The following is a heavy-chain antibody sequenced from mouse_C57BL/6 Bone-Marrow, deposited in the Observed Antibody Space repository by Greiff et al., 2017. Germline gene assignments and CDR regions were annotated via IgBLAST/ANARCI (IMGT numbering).Heavy chain of an antibody. CDR3: ARVAYYSNHWYFDV. D-gene: IGHD2-5*01. Sequence: ESGPGLVKPSQSLSLTCSVTGYSITSGYYWNWIRQFPGNKLEWMGYISYDGSNNYNPALKNRISITRDTSTNQFFLKLNSVTTEDTATYYCARVAYYSNHWYFDVWGTGTTVTVSS. J-gene: IGHJ1*03. V-gene: IGHV3-6*01. CDR2: ISYDGSN. CDR1: GYSITSGYY.